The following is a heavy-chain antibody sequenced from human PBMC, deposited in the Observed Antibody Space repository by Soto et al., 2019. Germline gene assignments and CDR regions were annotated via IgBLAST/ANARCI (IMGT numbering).Heavy chain of an antibody. CDR2: IYATGTT. J-gene: IGHJ5*02. Sequence: PSETLSLTCTVSGASISGSSWSWIRKSAGKGLEWIGRIYATGTTDYNPSLKSRVMMSVDTSKKQFSLKLRSVTAADTAVYYCVRDGTKTLRDWFDPWGQGISVTVSS. D-gene: IGHD1-1*01. V-gene: IGHV4-4*07. CDR3: VRDGTKTLRDWFDP. CDR1: GASISGSS.